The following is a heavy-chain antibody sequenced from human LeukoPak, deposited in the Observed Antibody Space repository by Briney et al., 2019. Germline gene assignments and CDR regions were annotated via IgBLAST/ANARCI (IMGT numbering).Heavy chain of an antibody. CDR3: AKDIWGI. CDR2: ISSSTSYI. Sequence: PGGSLRLSCAASGFTFSSYNMNWVRQAPGKGLEWVSSISSSTSYIYHADSLKGRFTISRDNAKNALHLQMNGLRAEDTAVYYCAKDIWGIGGQGTLVTVSS. J-gene: IGHJ4*02. V-gene: IGHV3-21*01. D-gene: IGHD3-16*01. CDR1: GFTFSSYN.